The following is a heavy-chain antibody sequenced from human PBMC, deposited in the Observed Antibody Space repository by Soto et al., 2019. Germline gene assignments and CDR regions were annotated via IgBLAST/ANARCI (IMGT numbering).Heavy chain of an antibody. V-gene: IGHV1-18*01. J-gene: IGHJ6*02. Sequence: GASVKVSCKASGYTFTSYGISWVRQAPGQGLEWMGWISAYNGNTNYAQKLQGRVTMTTDTSTSTAYMELRSLRSDDTAVYYCAREGPLYGDYGVYYYGMGVWGQGTTVTVSS. CDR3: AREGPLYGDYGVYYYGMGV. CDR1: GYTFTSYG. D-gene: IGHD4-17*01. CDR2: ISAYNGNT.